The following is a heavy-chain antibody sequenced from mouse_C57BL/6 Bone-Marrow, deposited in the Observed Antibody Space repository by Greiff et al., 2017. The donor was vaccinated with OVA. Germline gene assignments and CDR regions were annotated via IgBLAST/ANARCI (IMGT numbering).Heavy chain of an antibody. V-gene: IGHV1-74*01. Sequence: QVQLQQPGAELVKPGASVKVSCKASGYTFTSYWMHWVKQRPGQGLEWIGRIHPSDSDTNYNQKFKGKATLTVDNSSSTAYMQLSSLTSADSAVXDCAILRPLYFDYWGTGTTVTVSS. J-gene: IGHJ1*03. CDR3: AILRPLYFDY. CDR1: GYTFTSYW. D-gene: IGHD1-1*01. CDR2: IHPSDSDT.